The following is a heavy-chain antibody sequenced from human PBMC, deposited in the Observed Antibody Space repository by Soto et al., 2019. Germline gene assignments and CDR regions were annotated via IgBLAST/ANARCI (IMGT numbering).Heavy chain of an antibody. D-gene: IGHD5-18*01. Sequence: SETLSLTCAVYGGSFSGYYWSWIRQPPGKGLEWIGEINHSGSTNYNPSLKSRVTISVDTSKNQFSLKLSSVTAADTAVYYCARGRWIQLWVPPHGKVDYGGQGTLVTVPS. J-gene: IGHJ4*02. V-gene: IGHV4-34*01. CDR1: GGSFSGYY. CDR2: INHSGST. CDR3: ARGRWIQLWVPPHGKVDY.